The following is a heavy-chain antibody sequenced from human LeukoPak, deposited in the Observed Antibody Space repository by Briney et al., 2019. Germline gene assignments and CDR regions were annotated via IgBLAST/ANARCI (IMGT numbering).Heavy chain of an antibody. CDR2: IYSGGST. CDR3: ARDFLYVYGGNNAFDI. CDR1: GFTVSSNY. J-gene: IGHJ3*02. Sequence: PGGSLRLSCAASGFTVSSNYMSWVRQAPGKGLEWVSVIYSGGSTYYADSVKGRFTISRDNSKNTRYLQMNSLRAEDTAVYNCARDFLYVYGGNNAFDIWGQGTMVTVSS. V-gene: IGHV3-66*01. D-gene: IGHD4-23*01.